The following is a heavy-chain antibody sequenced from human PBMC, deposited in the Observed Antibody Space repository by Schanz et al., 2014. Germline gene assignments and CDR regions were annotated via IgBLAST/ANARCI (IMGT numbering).Heavy chain of an antibody. Sequence: EVQLVESGGGLVQPGGSLRLSCAASGLTFSNHAMSWVRQAPGKGLEWVSAISGSGDNTFYADSVRGRFTISRDNSRNTLYLQMNSLRAEDTAVYYCAKVGPYSGSLGAFDIWGQGTTVTVSS. CDR1: GLTFSNHA. J-gene: IGHJ3*02. CDR3: AKVGPYSGSLGAFDI. V-gene: IGHV3-23*04. CDR2: ISGSGDNT. D-gene: IGHD1-26*01.